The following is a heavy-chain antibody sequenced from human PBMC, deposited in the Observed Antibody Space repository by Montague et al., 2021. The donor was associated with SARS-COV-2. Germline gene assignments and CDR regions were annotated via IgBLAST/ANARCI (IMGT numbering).Heavy chain of an antibody. V-gene: IGHV2-70*11. CDR2: IDWDDGK. Sequence: PALGKPTQTLTLTCTFSGFSLSTSGMCVSWIRQPPGKALEWLARIDWDDGKHYSTSLKTRLTISKDTSKNQVVLTMTNMDPVDTATYYCARSSVVRGVSLDYWGQGTLVTVSS. CDR3: ARSSVVRGVSLDY. CDR1: GFSLSTSGMC. D-gene: IGHD3-10*01. J-gene: IGHJ4*02.